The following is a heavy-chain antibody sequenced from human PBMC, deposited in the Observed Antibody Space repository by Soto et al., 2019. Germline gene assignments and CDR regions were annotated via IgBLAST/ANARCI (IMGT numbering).Heavy chain of an antibody. D-gene: IGHD2-15*01. CDR3: ARSQGVVPTRAVDP. J-gene: IGHJ5*02. CDR2: IYNNGRS. V-gene: IGHV4-4*02. Sequence: QVYLQESGPGLVKPSGTLSLTCGVSGGSISSINWWRWVRQTPGKGLEWIGDIYNNGRSNYNPSPKRRVTLSMDKSKNQFFLNLATVNAADTAVYYCARSQGVVPTRAVDPWGLGSLVIVSS. CDR1: GGSISSINW.